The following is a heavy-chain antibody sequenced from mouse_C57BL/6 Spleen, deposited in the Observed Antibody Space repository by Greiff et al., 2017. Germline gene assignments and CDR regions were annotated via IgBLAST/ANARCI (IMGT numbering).Heavy chain of an antibody. D-gene: IGHD1-3*01. CDR1: GYTFTDYN. V-gene: IGHV1-18*01. Sequence: VQLQQSGPELVKPGASVKIPCKASGYTFTDYNMDWVKQSHGKSLEWIGDSNPNNGGTIYNQKFKGKATLTVDKSSSTAYMELRSLTSEDTAVYYCAREGYRNYAMDYCGQGTSGTVSS. CDR2: SNPNNGGT. J-gene: IGHJ4*01. CDR3: AREGYRNYAMDY.